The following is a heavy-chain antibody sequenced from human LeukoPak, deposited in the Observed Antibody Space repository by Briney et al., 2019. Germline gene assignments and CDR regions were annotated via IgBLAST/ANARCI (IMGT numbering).Heavy chain of an antibody. CDR1: GGSISGYY. D-gene: IGHD1-26*01. CDR3: ARGREWEPKVFDD. CDR2: IYYGGST. J-gene: IGHJ4*02. V-gene: IGHV4-59*01. Sequence: SETLSLTCTVSGGSISGYYWSWIRQPPGKGLEWIGYIYYGGSTNYNPSLKSRVTISVDTSKNQFSLKLSSVTAADTAVYYCARGREWEPKVFDDWGQGTLVTVSS.